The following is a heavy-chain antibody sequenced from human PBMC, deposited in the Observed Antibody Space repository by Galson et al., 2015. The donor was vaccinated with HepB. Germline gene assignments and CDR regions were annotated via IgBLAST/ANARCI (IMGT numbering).Heavy chain of an antibody. D-gene: IGHD6-19*01. J-gene: IGHJ5*02. CDR2: TYYRSKWYY. V-gene: IGHV6-1*01. CDR1: GDSVSSNSAA. Sequence: CAISGDSVSSNSAAWNWIRQSPSRGLEWLGRTYYRSKWYYDYAESVKSRITFNPDAARNQSSLQLNSVTPEDTAVYYCARDGYSSGWYWFDPWGQGTLVTVSS. CDR3: ARDGYSSGWYWFDP.